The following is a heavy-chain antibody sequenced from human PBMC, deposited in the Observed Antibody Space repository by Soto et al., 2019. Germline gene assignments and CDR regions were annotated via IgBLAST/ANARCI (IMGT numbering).Heavy chain of an antibody. D-gene: IGHD3-9*01. CDR3: ARDRGVDWLLHPNYYGMDV. CDR2: TYYRSKWYN. J-gene: IGHJ6*02. CDR1: GDSVSSNSAA. V-gene: IGHV6-1*01. Sequence: QSQTLSLTCAISGDSVSSNSAAWNWIRQSPSRGLEWLGRTYYRSKWYNDYAVSVKSRITINPDTSKNQFSLQLNSVTPEDTAVYYCARDRGVDWLLHPNYYGMDVWGQGTTVTVSS.